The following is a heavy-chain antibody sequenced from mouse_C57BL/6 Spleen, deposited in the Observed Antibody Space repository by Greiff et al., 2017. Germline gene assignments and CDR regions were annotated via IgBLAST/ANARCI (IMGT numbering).Heavy chain of an antibody. V-gene: IGHV1-55*01. CDR3: ARNYYGNYEDAMDY. D-gene: IGHD2-1*01. CDR1: GYTFTSYW. CDR2: IYPGSGST. J-gene: IGHJ4*01. Sequence: QVQLQQPGAELVKPGASVKMSCKASGYTFTSYWITWVKQRPGQGLEWIGDIYPGSGSTNYNEKFKSKATLTVDKPSSTAYMQLSSLTSEDSAVYYCARNYYGNYEDAMDYWGQGTSVTVSS.